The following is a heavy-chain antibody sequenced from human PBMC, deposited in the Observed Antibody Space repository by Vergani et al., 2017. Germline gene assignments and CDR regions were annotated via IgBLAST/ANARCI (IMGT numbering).Heavy chain of an antibody. CDR3: ASPAETFDWLSMGDY. CDR1: GGTFSSYA. D-gene: IGHD3-9*01. CDR2: SIPIFGTA. J-gene: IGHJ4*02. V-gene: IGHV1-69*01. Sequence: QVQLVQSGAEVKKPGSSVKVSCKASGGTFSSYAISWVRQAPGQGLEWMGGSIPIFGTANYAQKFQGRVTITADESTSTAYMELSSLRSEDTAVYYCASPAETFDWLSMGDYWGQGTLVTVSS.